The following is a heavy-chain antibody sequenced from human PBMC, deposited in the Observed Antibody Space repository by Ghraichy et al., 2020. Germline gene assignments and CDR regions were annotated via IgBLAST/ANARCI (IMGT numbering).Heavy chain of an antibody. CDR2: ISSSSSYI. Sequence: GGSLRLSCAASGFTFSSYSMNWVRQAPGKGLEWVSSISSSSSYIYYADSVKGRFTISRDNAKNSLYLQMNSLRAEDTAVYYCARVRRRDGYNFERPQRDAFDIWGQGTMVTVSS. J-gene: IGHJ3*02. D-gene: IGHD5-24*01. CDR1: GFTFSSYS. V-gene: IGHV3-21*01. CDR3: ARVRRRDGYNFERPQRDAFDI.